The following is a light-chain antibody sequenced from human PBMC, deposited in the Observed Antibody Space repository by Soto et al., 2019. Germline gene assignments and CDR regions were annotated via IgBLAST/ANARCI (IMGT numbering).Light chain of an antibody. V-gene: IGLV1-40*01. CDR3: QSYDISLHNYV. Sequence: QSVLTQPPSVSGAPGQRVSISCTGSTSNIGAPYDVHWYQHLPGTAPKLLICGDNNRPSGVPDRFSGSKSGTSASLAITRLQAEDEADYYCQSYDISLHNYVFGTGTKVTVL. CDR1: TSNIGAPYD. CDR2: GDN. J-gene: IGLJ1*01.